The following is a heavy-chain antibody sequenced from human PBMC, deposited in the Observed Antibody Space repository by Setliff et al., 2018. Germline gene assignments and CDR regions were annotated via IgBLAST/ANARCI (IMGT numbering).Heavy chain of an antibody. CDR3: ARKGISALSGAFDM. D-gene: IGHD1-26*01. J-gene: IGHJ3*02. CDR2: IYTSGST. CDR1: GGSISNYY. Sequence: SETLSLTYTVSGGSISNYYWSWIRQPAGKGLEWIGRIYTSGSTNYNPSLKSRVTMSVDTSKNQFSLKLSSVTAADTAVYYCARKGISALSGAFDMWGQGTMVT. V-gene: IGHV4-4*07.